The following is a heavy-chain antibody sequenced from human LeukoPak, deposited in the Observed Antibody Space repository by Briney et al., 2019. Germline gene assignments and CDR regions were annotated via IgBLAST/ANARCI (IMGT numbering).Heavy chain of an antibody. CDR1: GFTFSSYE. V-gene: IGHV3-48*03. D-gene: IGHD6-19*01. Sequence: GGSLRLSCAASGFTFSSYEMNWVRQAPGKGLEWVSYISSSGSTIYYADSVKGRFTVSRDNAKNSLYLQMNSLRAEDTAVYYCARSLIRFQAVAGFGIDYWGQGSLLTVSS. CDR3: ARSLIRFQAVAGFGIDY. J-gene: IGHJ4*01. CDR2: ISSSGSTI.